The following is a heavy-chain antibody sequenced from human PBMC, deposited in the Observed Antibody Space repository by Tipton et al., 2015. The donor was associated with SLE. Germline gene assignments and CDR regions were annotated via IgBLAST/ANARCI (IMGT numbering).Heavy chain of an antibody. CDR2: ISSSGSTI. V-gene: IGHV3-48*04. J-gene: IGHJ6*02. D-gene: IGHD1-14*01. Sequence: SLRLSCTASGFTFSSFAMSWVRQAPGKGLEWVSYISSSGSTIYYADSVKGRFTISRDNAKNSLYLQMNSLRAEDTAVYYCARDLNLGRRDYSYGMDVWGQGTTFPVSS. CDR1: GFTFSSFA. CDR3: ARDLNLGRRDYSYGMDV.